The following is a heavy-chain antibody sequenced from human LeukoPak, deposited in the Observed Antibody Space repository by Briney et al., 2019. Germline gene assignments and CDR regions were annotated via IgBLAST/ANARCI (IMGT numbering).Heavy chain of an antibody. CDR3: AKDVSGYGSGSYSRCGS. CDR1: GFTFSSYG. Sequence: GGSLRLSCAASGFTFSSYGMHWVRQAPGKGLEWVAFIRYDGSNKYYADSVEGRFTISRDNSKNTLYLQMNSLRAEDTAVYYCAKDVSGYGSGSYSRCGSWGRGTLVTISS. J-gene: IGHJ4*02. D-gene: IGHD3-10*01. CDR2: IRYDGSNK. V-gene: IGHV3-30*02.